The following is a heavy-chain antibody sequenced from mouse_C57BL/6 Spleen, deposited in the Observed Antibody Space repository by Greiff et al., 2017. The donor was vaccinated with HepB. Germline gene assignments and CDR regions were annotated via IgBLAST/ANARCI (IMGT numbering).Heavy chain of an antibody. CDR1: GFNIKDDY. CDR2: IDPENGDT. D-gene: IGHD2-2*01. J-gene: IGHJ3*01. Sequence: DVQLQESGAELVRPGASVKLSCTASGFNIKDDYMHWVKQRPEQGLEWIGWIDPENGDTEYASKFQGKATITADTSSNTAYLQLSSLTSEDTAVYYCTTYGFAWFAYWGQGTLVTVSA. CDR3: TTYGFAWFAY. V-gene: IGHV14-4*01.